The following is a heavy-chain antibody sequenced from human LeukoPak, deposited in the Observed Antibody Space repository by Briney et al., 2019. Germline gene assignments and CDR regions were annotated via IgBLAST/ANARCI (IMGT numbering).Heavy chain of an antibody. Sequence: SETLSLTCTVPGGSISSYYWSWIRQPPGKGLEWIGYIYYSGSTNSNPSLKSRVTISVGTSKNQFSLKLSSVTAADTAVYYCASGRGSYDYWGQGTLVTVSS. D-gene: IGHD1-26*01. CDR1: GGSISSYY. J-gene: IGHJ4*02. CDR2: IYYSGST. CDR3: ASGRGSYDY. V-gene: IGHV4-59*01.